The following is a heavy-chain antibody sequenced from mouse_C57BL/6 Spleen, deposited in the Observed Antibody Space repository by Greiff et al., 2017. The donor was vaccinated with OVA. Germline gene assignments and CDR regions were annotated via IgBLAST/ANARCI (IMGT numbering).Heavy chain of an antibody. CDR3: ARHEERAIYYDYGAGAMDY. D-gene: IGHD2-4*01. CDR1: GYTFTEYT. Sequence: QVQLQHSGAELVKPGASVKLSCKASGYTFTEYTIHWVKQRSGQGLGWIGWFYPGSGSIKNNEKFKDKATLTSAKSSSAVYMEHSRLTSEDSAVYICARHEERAIYYDYGAGAMDYWGQGTSVTVSS. V-gene: IGHV1-62-2*01. CDR2: FYPGSGSI. J-gene: IGHJ4*01.